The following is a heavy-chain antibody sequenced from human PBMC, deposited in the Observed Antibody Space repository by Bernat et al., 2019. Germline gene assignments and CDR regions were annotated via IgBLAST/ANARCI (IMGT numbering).Heavy chain of an antibody. V-gene: IGHV3-11*05. Sequence: QVQLVESGGGLVKPGGSLRLSCAASGFTFSDYYMSWIRQAPGRGLDWVSYSSSSSRYTNYAYSVKGRFTIYRDNAKNSLYLQMNSLRAEDTAVYYCARGTSTSDPYMDVWGKGTTVTVSS. J-gene: IGHJ6*03. CDR3: ARGTSTSDPYMDV. CDR1: GFTFSDYY. CDR2: SSSSSRYT.